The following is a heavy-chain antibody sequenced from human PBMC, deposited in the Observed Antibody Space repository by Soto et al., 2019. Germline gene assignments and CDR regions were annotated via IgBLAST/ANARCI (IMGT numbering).Heavy chain of an antibody. CDR2: INPNSGGT. Sequence: ASVKVSCKASGYTFTGYYMHWVRQAPGQGLEWMGWINPNSGGTNYAQKFQGWVTMTRDTSISTAYMELGRLRSDDTAVYYCAREWLDCSGGSCYSSPTDYYYGMDVWGQGTTVTVSS. D-gene: IGHD2-15*01. CDR3: AREWLDCSGGSCYSSPTDYYYGMDV. J-gene: IGHJ6*02. CDR1: GYTFTGYY. V-gene: IGHV1-2*04.